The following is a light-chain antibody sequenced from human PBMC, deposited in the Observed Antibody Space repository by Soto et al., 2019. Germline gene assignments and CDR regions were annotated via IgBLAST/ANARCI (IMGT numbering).Light chain of an antibody. CDR1: QSVSSY. CDR3: QQRRA. J-gene: IGKJ5*01. Sequence: EIVLTQSPATLSLSPGERATLSCRASQSVSSYLAWYQQKPGQAPRLLIYDASNRATGIPARFSGSGSGTDVTLTISSLEPEDFAVYYCQQRRAFXQGTRLEI. CDR2: DAS. V-gene: IGKV3-11*01.